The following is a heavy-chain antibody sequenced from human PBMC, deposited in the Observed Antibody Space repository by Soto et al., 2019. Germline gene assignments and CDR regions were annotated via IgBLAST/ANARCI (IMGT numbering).Heavy chain of an antibody. CDR2: IYYSGST. D-gene: IGHD1-26*01. CDR1: GGSISSGDYY. V-gene: IGHV4-30-4*01. Sequence: QVQLQESGPGLVKPSQTLSLTCTVSGGSISSGDYYWSWIRQPPGKGLEWIGYIYYSGSTYYNPSLKSRVTISVDTSKNQFSLKLSSETAADTAVYYCARAPGVRVGTHINDYWGQGTLVTVSS. CDR3: ARAPGVRVGTHINDY. J-gene: IGHJ4*02.